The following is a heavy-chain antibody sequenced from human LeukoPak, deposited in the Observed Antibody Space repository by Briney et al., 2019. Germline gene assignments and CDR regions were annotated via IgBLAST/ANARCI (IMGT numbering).Heavy chain of an antibody. CDR2: ISSSSSYI. CDR1: GFTFSSYS. D-gene: IGHD3-9*01. CDR3: ARDLNYYMDV. Sequence: GGSLRLSCAASGFTFSSYSMNWVRQAPGKGLEWVSSISSSSSYIYYADSVKGRFTISRDNSKNTLYLQMNSLRAEDTAVYYCARDLNYYMDVWGKGTTVTVSS. J-gene: IGHJ6*03. V-gene: IGHV3-21*04.